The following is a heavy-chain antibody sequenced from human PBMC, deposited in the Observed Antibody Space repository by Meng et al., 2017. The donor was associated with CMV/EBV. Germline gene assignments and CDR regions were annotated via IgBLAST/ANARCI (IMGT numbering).Heavy chain of an antibody. J-gene: IGHJ1*01. CDR1: GFTFSSYS. Sequence: GESLKISCAASGFTFSSYSMNWVRQAPGKGLEWVSSISSSSSYIYYADSVKGRFTISRDNAKNSLYLQMNSLRAEDTAVYYCARDYVVGATTAYFQYWGQGTLVTVSS. V-gene: IGHV3-21*01. D-gene: IGHD1-26*01. CDR2: ISSSSSYI. CDR3: ARDYVVGATTAYFQY.